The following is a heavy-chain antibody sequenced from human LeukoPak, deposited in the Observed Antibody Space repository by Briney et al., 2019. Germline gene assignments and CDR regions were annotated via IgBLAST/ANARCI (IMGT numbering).Heavy chain of an antibody. CDR1: GGTFSSYA. CDR2: IIPIFGTA. J-gene: IGHJ1*01. V-gene: IGHV1-69*01. Sequence: SVKVSCKASGGTFSSYAISWVRQAPGQGLEWMGGIIPIFGTANYAQKFQGRVTITADESTSTAYMELSSLRSEDTAVYYCARSPTILLWFGELPQYFQHWGQGTLVTVSS. D-gene: IGHD3-10*01. CDR3: ARSPTILLWFGELPQYFQH.